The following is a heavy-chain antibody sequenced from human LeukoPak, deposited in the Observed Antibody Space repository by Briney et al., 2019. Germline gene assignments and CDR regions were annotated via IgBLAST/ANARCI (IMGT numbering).Heavy chain of an antibody. V-gene: IGHV3-11*01. CDR3: ARRIWGADSQSHTFDI. J-gene: IGHJ3*02. Sequence: PGGSLRLSCAASGFTFNDYNMGWIRQAPGKGLEWVAYISSGMYYADSVKGRFTISRDNAKNSLYLQMNSLRADDTAVYYCARRIWGADSQSHTFDIWGQGTMVTASS. CDR1: GFTFNDYN. CDR2: ISSGM. D-gene: IGHD3-16*01.